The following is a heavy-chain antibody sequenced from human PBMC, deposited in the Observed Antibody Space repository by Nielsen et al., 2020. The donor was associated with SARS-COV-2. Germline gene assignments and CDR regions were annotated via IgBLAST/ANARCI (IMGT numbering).Heavy chain of an antibody. CDR1: GGSISTGSHY. CDR2: IFYRGNT. V-gene: IGHV4-61*01. CDR3: VRIDMATISVDY. Sequence: GSLRLSCIVSGGSISTGSHYWSWIRQPPGKGLEWIGYIFYRGNTNYNPSLKSRVTISVDTSKNQFSLKVNSVTAADTAVYYCVRIDMATISVDYWGQGTLVTVSS. D-gene: IGHD5-24*01. J-gene: IGHJ4*02.